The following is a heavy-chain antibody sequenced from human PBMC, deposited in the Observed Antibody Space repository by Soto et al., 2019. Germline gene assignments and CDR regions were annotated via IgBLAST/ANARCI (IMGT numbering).Heavy chain of an antibody. CDR2: IYYSGST. CDR1: GGSISSGGYY. J-gene: IGHJ4*02. D-gene: IGHD3-10*01. CDR3: ASTLYGSGSYYFDY. Sequence: SETLSLTCTVSGGSISSGGYYWSWIRQHPGKGLEWIGYIYYSGSTYYNPSLKSRVTISVDTSKNQFSLKLSSVTAADTAVYYCASTLYGSGSYYFDYWGQGTLVTVSS. V-gene: IGHV4-31*03.